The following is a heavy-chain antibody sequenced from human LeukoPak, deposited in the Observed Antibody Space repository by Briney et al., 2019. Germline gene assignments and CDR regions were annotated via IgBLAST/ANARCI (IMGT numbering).Heavy chain of an antibody. D-gene: IGHD3-16*01. CDR1: GFTFSSYA. V-gene: IGHV3-30*04. J-gene: IGHJ4*02. Sequence: GASLRLSCAASGFTFSSYAMHWVRQAPGKGLEWVAVISYDGSNKYYADSVKGRFTISRDNSKNTLYLQMNSLRAEDTAVYYCARDLGGIFDYWGQGTLVTVSS. CDR2: ISYDGSNK. CDR3: ARDLGGIFDY.